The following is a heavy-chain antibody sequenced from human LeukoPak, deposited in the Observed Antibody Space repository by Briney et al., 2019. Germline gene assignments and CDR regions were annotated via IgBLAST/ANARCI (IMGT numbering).Heavy chain of an antibody. CDR3: ARDAHQSGSYNFDY. Sequence: ASVKVSCKASGYTFTTYGISWVRQAPGQGLEWMGWISGYNGNTNNAQKVQGRVTMATDTSTSTAYMELRSLRSDDTAVYYCARDAHQSGSYNFDYWGQGTPVTVSS. J-gene: IGHJ4*02. CDR2: ISGYNGNT. D-gene: IGHD1-26*01. CDR1: GYTFTTYG. V-gene: IGHV1-18*01.